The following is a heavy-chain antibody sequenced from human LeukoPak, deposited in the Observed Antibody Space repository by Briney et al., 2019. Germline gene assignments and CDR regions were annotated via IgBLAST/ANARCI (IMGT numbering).Heavy chain of an antibody. CDR3: AGSGGWFDP. J-gene: IGHJ5*02. CDR1: GGSISDYY. CDR2: IYYSGSA. V-gene: IGHV4-59*01. Sequence: PSETLSLTCTVSGGSISDYYWSWMRQPPGKGLEWIGYIYYSGSANYDPSLKSRVTISVDTSKNQFSLNLTSVTAADTAVYYCAGSGGWFDPWGQGTLVTVSS. D-gene: IGHD1-26*01.